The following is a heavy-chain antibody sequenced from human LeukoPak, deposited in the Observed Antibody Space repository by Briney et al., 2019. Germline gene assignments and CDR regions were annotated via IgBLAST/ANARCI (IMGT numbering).Heavy chain of an antibody. Sequence: ASVKVSCKASGYTFTSYDINWVRQATGQGLEWMGWMNPNSGNTGYAQKFQGRVTMTRNTSISTAYMVLSSLRSEDTAVYYCARAPPGRGDSDYWGQGTLVTVSS. J-gene: IGHJ4*02. CDR2: MNPNSGNT. CDR1: GYTFTSYD. V-gene: IGHV1-8*01. CDR3: ARAPPGRGDSDY. D-gene: IGHD3-10*01.